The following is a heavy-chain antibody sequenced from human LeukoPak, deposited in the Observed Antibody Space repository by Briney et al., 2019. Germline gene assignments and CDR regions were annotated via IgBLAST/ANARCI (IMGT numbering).Heavy chain of an antibody. J-gene: IGHJ4*02. Sequence: GGSLRLSCAASGFTFSSYGMHWVRQAPGKGLEWVAFIRYDGSNKYYADSVKGRFTISRDNSKNTLYLQMNSLRAEDTAVYYCATDILTGYYSDYWGQGTLVTVSS. CDR2: IRYDGSNK. V-gene: IGHV3-30*02. D-gene: IGHD3-9*01. CDR1: GFTFSSYG. CDR3: ATDILTGYYSDY.